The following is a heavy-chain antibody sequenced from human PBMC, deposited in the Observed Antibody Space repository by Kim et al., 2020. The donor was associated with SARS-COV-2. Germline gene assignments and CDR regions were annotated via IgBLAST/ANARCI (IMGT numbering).Heavy chain of an antibody. CDR3: AKEKAVALSLDY. D-gene: IGHD6-19*01. CDR1: GFTFSTYV. CDR2: ISGSSGSV. J-gene: IGHJ4*02. Sequence: GGSLRLSCAASGFTFSTYVMHWVRLAPGKGLEWVSGISGSSGSVYYADSVKGRFTISRDNSKNTFYLQMNSLGADDTAVYYCAKEKAVALSLDYWGQGTLVNVSS. V-gene: IGHV3-23*01.